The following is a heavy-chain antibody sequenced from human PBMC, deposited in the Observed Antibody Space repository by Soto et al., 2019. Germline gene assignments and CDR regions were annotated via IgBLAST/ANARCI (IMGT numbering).Heavy chain of an antibody. Sequence: QVQLVQSGAEVKKPGSSVKVSCKASGGTFSSYAISWVRQAPGQGLEWMGGIIPIFGTANYAQKFQGRVTMTRDTSISTAYMELSRLRSDDTAVYYCAMGLNYDILTGGTEAFDIWGQGTMVTVSS. J-gene: IGHJ3*02. CDR3: AMGLNYDILTGGTEAFDI. V-gene: IGHV1-69*06. CDR1: GGTFSSYA. D-gene: IGHD3-9*01. CDR2: IIPIFGTA.